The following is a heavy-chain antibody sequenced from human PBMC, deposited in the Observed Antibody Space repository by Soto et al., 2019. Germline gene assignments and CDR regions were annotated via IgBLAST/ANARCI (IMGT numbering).Heavy chain of an antibody. J-gene: IGHJ4*02. CDR3: ARVGSGSSGWGKGFVFDY. D-gene: IGHD6-19*01. CDR2: MNPNSGNT. Sequence: QVQLVQSGAEVKKPGASVKVSCKASGYTFTSYDINWVRQATGQGLEWMGWMNPNSGNTGYAQKFQGRVTMTKNTSISTAYMELSSMRSEDTAVYYCARVGSGSSGWGKGFVFDYWGQGTLVTVSS. V-gene: IGHV1-8*01. CDR1: GYTFTSYD.